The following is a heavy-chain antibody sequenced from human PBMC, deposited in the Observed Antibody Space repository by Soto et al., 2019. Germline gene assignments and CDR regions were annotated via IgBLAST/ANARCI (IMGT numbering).Heavy chain of an antibody. CDR1: GFTFSSYG. CDR3: ARDKSYDILTGYYNLLDY. Sequence: GGSLRLSCAASGFTFSSYGMHWVRQAPGKGLEWVAVIWYDGSNKYYADSVKGRFTISRDNSKNTLYLQMNSLRAEDTAVYYCARDKSYDILTGYYNLLDYWGQGTLITVSS. V-gene: IGHV3-33*01. J-gene: IGHJ4*02. CDR2: IWYDGSNK. D-gene: IGHD3-9*01.